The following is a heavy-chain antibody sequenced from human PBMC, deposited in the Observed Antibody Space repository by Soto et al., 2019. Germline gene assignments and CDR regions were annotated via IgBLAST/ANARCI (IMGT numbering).Heavy chain of an antibody. Sequence: EVQLVESGGGLVKPGGSLRLSCAASGFTFSNAWMSWVRQAPGKGLEWVGRIKSKPDGGTTDYAAPVKGRFTISRDDSKNTLYLQMNSLKTEDTAVYYCTTDSDWAASPDYRGQGTLVTVSS. CDR2: IKSKPDGGTT. V-gene: IGHV3-15*01. CDR3: TTDSDWAASPDY. D-gene: IGHD3-9*01. CDR1: GFTFSNAW. J-gene: IGHJ4*02.